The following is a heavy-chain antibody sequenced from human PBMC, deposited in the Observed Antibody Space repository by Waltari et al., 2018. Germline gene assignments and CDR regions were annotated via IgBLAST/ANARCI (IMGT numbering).Heavy chain of an antibody. V-gene: IGHV3-33*01. CDR1: GFTFSRFG. D-gene: IGHD2-15*01. CDR2: IWNDGSNE. J-gene: IGHJ4*02. Sequence: QVQLVESGGGVVQHGRSLRLSCEASGFTFSRFGMHWVRQAPGKGLEWVAVIWNDGSNEYYVDSVKGRFTISRDNSKNTLYLQMNSLRAEDSAVYYCASQSTTLFDYWGQGTLVTVSS. CDR3: ASQSTTLFDY.